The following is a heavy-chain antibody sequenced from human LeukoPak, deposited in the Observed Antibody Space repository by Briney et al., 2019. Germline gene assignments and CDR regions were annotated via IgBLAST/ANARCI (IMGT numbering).Heavy chain of an antibody. Sequence: GGSLRLSCAASGFTFSSYAMSWARQAPGKGLEWVSAISGSGGSTYYADSVKGRFTISRDNSKNTLYLQMNSLRAEDTAVYYCAKDGVTMVRGVISRSDYWGQGTLVTVSS. V-gene: IGHV3-23*01. J-gene: IGHJ4*02. D-gene: IGHD3-10*01. CDR1: GFTFSSYA. CDR2: ISGSGGST. CDR3: AKDGVTMVRGVISRSDY.